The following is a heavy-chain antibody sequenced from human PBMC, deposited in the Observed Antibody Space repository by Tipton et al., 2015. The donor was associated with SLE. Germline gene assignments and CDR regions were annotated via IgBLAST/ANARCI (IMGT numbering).Heavy chain of an antibody. CDR2: IYYSGST. CDR1: GGSFSGYY. V-gene: IGHV4-59*01. J-gene: IGHJ3*02. CDR3: ARDGRTAAFDI. Sequence: TLSLTCAVYGGSFSGYYWSRIRQPPGKGLEWIGYIYYSGSTNYNPSLKSRVTISVDTSKNQFSLKLSSVTAADTAVYYCARDGRTAAFDIWGQGTMVIVSS.